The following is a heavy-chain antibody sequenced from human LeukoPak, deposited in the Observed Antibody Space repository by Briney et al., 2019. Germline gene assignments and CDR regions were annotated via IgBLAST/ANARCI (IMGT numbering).Heavy chain of an antibody. CDR3: TRQVYDTLNYYYHYMDV. Sequence: GGSLKLSCAASGFTFSGSAKHWVRQASGKGLEWVGRIRSKANSYATAYAASVKGRFTISRDDSKNTAYLQMKSLKTEDTPVYYCTRQVYDTLNYYYHYMDVWGKGTTVTVSS. CDR2: IRSKANSYAT. V-gene: IGHV3-73*01. D-gene: IGHD5/OR15-5a*01. J-gene: IGHJ6*03. CDR1: GFTFSGSA.